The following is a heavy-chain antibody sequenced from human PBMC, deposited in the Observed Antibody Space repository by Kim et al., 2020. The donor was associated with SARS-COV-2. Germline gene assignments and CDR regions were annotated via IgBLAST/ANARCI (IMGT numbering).Heavy chain of an antibody. CDR1: GGSFSGYY. CDR3: ARRGGWFGHYYYGMDV. D-gene: IGHD3-10*01. J-gene: IGHJ6*02. CDR2: INHSGST. V-gene: IGHV4-34*01. Sequence: SETLSLTCAVYGGSFSGYYWRWIRQPPGKGLEWIGEINHSGSTNYNPSLKSRVTISVDTSKNQFSLKLSSVTAADTAVYYCARRGGWFGHYYYGMDVWGQGTTVTVSS.